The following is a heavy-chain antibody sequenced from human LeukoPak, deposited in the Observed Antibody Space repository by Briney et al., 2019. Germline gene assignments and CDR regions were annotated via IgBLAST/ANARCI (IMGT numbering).Heavy chain of an antibody. CDR2: IYPGDSDT. D-gene: IGHD6-13*01. CDR1: GYRFTSYW. V-gene: IGHV5-51*01. CDR3: ARFALSSSLDY. Sequence: GESLKISCKGSGYRFTSYWIGWVRQMPGKGLEWMGIIYPGDSDTRYSPSFQGQVTFSVDTSTSTVYLQWSSLKASDTAIYYCARFALSSSLDYWGQGTLVTVSP. J-gene: IGHJ4*02.